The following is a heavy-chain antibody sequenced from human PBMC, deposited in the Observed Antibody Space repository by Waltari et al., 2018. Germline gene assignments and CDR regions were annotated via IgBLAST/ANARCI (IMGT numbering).Heavy chain of an antibody. V-gene: IGHV3-11*01. CDR3: ARGSSSWD. J-gene: IGHJ4*02. D-gene: IGHD6-6*01. CDR2: ISGSGAAK. Sequence: QVQLVESGGGLVTPGGSLRLSCAASGFNFSGYYMTWIRQAPGRGLEWVSFISGSGAAKYYADSVKGRFTISRDNADNSLYLQMNTLRAEDTAVYYCARGSSSWDWGQGTLVTVSS. CDR1: GFNFSGYY.